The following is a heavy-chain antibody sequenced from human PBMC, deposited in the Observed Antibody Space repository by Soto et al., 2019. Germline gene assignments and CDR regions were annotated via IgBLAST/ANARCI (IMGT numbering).Heavy chain of an antibody. CDR1: GFTFRSYA. CDR2: ITDNGSST. J-gene: IGHJ4*02. V-gene: IGHV3-64D*08. D-gene: IGHD2-15*01. Sequence: GGSLRLSCSASGFTFRSYAMHWVRQAPGKGLEYVSAITDNGSSTYYADSVKGRFTISRDNSNNTLYLQMSSLRAEDTAVYYCVSFGGVRVAATDYWGQGTLVTVSS. CDR3: VSFGGVRVAATDY.